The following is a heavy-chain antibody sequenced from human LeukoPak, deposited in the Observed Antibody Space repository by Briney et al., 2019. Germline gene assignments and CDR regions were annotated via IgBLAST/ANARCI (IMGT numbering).Heavy chain of an antibody. Sequence: PSETLSLTCSVSGGSISSHYWSWIRQPPGKGLEWIGYISYSGGTNYNPSLKSRVTISVDTSKNQFSLKLSSVTAADTAVYYCAREFYTALRSWGQGTLVTVSS. CDR1: GGSISSHY. CDR3: AREFYTALRS. V-gene: IGHV4-59*11. J-gene: IGHJ5*02. D-gene: IGHD2-2*02. CDR2: ISYSGGT.